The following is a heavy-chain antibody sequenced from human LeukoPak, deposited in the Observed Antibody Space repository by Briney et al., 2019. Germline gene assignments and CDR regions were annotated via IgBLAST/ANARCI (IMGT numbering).Heavy chain of an antibody. D-gene: IGHD3-10*01. Sequence: GGSLRLSCAGSGFNFRDHWMSWLRQAPGKGPEWVAHIKPDGSEKYYVDSVKGRFIISRDDARNSLSLQMNSLRAEDTAVYYCAGSFGDVKNFWGQGTLVTVSS. CDR1: GFNFRDHW. J-gene: IGHJ4*01. V-gene: IGHV3-7*01. CDR2: IKPDGSEK. CDR3: AGSFGDVKNF.